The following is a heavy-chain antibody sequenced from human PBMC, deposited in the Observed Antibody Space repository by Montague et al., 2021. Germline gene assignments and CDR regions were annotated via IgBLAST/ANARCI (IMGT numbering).Heavy chain of an antibody. CDR1: GFTFSNYG. V-gene: IGHV3-23*01. D-gene: IGHD3-22*01. CDR2: ITGSGATP. J-gene: IGHJ5*02. Sequence: SLRLSCAASGFTFSNYGMSWVRQAPGKGLEWVSSITGSGATPYYADSVKGRFTISRDNSENTLYLQMNNLRAEDTALYYCARGRGVSSGIGQLDPWGQGTLVTVSS. CDR3: ARGRGVSSGIGQLDP.